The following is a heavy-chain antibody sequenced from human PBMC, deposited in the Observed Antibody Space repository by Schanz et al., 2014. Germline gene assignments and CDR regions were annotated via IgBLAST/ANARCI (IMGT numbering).Heavy chain of an antibody. CDR2: ISSDGSKK. J-gene: IGHJ4*02. V-gene: IGHV3-33*05. CDR1: GFNFANHA. Sequence: QVQLVESGGGVVQPERSLRLSCAASGFNFANHAIHWVRQGQGNGLQWVAVISSDGSKKLYADSVKARFTISRDNSKNTLYLQMNSLRAEDTAVYYCARGYGDSPTDFWGQGTLVTVSS. D-gene: IGHD4-17*01. CDR3: ARGYGDSPTDF.